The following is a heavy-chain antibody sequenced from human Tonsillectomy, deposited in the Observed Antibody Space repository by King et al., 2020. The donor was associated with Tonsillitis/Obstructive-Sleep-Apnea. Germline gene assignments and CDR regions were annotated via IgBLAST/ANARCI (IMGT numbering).Heavy chain of an antibody. CDR2: ISSSSSYI. V-gene: IGHV3-21*01. J-gene: IGHJ4*02. CDR3: ARGGAAVVSGVDY. CDR1: GFTFRSYS. D-gene: IGHD4-23*01. Sequence: EVQLVESGGGLVKPGGSLRLSCAASGFTFRSYSMNWVRHAPGRELEWVSSISSSSSYIYYADSWKGRFPIARDNAKNSLYLQMDSLRAEDTAVYYCARGGAAVVSGVDYWGQGALVTVSS.